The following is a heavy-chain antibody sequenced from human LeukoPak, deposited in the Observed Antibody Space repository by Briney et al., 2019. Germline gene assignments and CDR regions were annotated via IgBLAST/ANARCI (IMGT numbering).Heavy chain of an antibody. Sequence: SETLSLTCTGSGGSINNSSYYWGWIRQPPGKGLEWIGYIYYSGSTNYNPSLKSRVTISVDTSKNQFSLKLSSVTAADTAVYYCARGNHYYDSSAYLAWESFQHWGQGTLVTVSS. J-gene: IGHJ1*01. V-gene: IGHV4-61*05. CDR3: ARGNHYYDSSAYLAWESFQH. D-gene: IGHD3-22*01. CDR2: IYYSGST. CDR1: GGSINNSSYY.